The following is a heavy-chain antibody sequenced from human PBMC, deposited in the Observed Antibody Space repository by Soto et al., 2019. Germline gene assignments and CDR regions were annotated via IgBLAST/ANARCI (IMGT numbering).Heavy chain of an antibody. J-gene: IGHJ3*02. Sequence: QSQTLSLTCAISGDSVSSNSAAWNWIRQSPSRGLEWLGRTYYRSKWYNDYAVSVKSRITINPDTSKNQFSLQLNSVTPEDTAVYYCARDLEGSGSYYDHAFDIWGQGTMVTVSS. V-gene: IGHV6-1*01. CDR3: ARDLEGSGSYYDHAFDI. CDR2: TYYRSKWYN. CDR1: GDSVSSNSAA. D-gene: IGHD1-26*01.